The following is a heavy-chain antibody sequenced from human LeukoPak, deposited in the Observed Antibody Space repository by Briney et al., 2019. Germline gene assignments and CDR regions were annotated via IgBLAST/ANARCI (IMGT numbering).Heavy chain of an antibody. V-gene: IGHV4-59*01. CDR3: ASRSGYYWGFVY. D-gene: IGHD3-3*01. J-gene: IGHJ4*02. CDR1: GGSISSYY. Sequence: KPSETLSLTCTVSGGSISSYYWSWIRQPPGKGLEWIGYIYYSGSTNYNPSLKSRVTISVDTSKNQFSLKLSSVTAADTAVYYCASRSGYYWGFVYWGQGTLVTVSS. CDR2: IYYSGST.